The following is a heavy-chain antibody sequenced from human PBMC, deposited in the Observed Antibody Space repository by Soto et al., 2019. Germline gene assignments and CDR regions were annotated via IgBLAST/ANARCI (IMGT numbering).Heavy chain of an antibody. CDR1: GSSINSSGYY. J-gene: IGHJ6*02. CDR3: ARESMGTTIWFGELSRYATVV. V-gene: IGHV4-39*07. D-gene: IGHD3-10*01. CDR2: MFYGVST. Sequence: SETLSLTCTVSGSSINSSGYYWGWIRQPPGKGLEWIGSMFYGVSTYYNPSLKSRVTVSVDTSKNQFSLNLSSVTAADTAVYYCARESMGTTIWFGELSRYATVVWGQETTLTVSS.